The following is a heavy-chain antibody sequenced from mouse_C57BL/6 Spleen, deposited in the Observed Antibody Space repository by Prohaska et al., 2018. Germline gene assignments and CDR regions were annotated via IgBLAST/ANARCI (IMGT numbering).Heavy chain of an antibody. V-gene: IGHV1-26*01. CDR3: ATYTVVATA. Sequence: LKISCKASGYTFTDYYMNWVKQSHGKSLEWIGDINLNNGGTSYKQKFKGKATLTVDKSSSTAYMELRSLTSADSAVYYWATYTVVATAWGQGTTLTVS. CDR1: GYTFTDYY. D-gene: IGHD1-1*01. CDR2: INLNNGGT. J-gene: IGHJ2*01.